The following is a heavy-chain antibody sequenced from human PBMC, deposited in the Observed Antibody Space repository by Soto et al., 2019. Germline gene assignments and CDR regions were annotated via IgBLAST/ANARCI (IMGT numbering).Heavy chain of an antibody. V-gene: IGHV1-69*01. CDR1: GGTFNSFG. J-gene: IGHJ4*02. CDR3: AIEVGGRGGHYLAS. CDR2: IIPAFGTT. Sequence: QVHVVQSGPEVKKPGSSVKVTCKSFGGTFNSFGINWVRQAPGQGLEYMGGIIPAFGTTNYAKMLRDRVTLGADGSNTTSYMALSSLTSDDTATYSLAIEVGGRGGHYLASWGQVTLVTVAS. D-gene: IGHD3-10*01.